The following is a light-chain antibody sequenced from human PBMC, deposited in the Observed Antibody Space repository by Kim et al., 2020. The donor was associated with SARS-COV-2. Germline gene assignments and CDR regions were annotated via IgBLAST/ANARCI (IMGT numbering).Light chain of an antibody. CDR1: SPRRYY. V-gene: IGLV3-19*01. J-gene: IGLJ3*02. CDR3: NTRNSSGNFWA. CDR2: GHD. Sequence: SSELTQDPTVSVALGQTATITCQGDSPRRYYASWYQKKPGQAPLLFLFGHDNRPSGIPDRFSGSSSDDTASLTIIGAQAEYEADYSCNTRNSSGNFWAFG.